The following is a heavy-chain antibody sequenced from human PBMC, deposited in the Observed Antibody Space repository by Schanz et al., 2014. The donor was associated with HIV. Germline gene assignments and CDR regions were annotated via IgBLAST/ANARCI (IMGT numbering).Heavy chain of an antibody. V-gene: IGHV1-8*01. CDR2: MNPNSANT. CDR1: GYNFTSYD. CDR3: ARVNKDIGGYYFDY. D-gene: IGHD2-15*01. J-gene: IGHJ4*02. Sequence: QVQLVQSGAEVKKPGASVKVSCKASGYNFTSYDINWVRQATGQGLEWMGWMNPNSANTGYAQKFQGRVTMTTDTSTSTAYMELRSLRSDDTAVYYCARVNKDIGGYYFDYWGQGTLVTVSS.